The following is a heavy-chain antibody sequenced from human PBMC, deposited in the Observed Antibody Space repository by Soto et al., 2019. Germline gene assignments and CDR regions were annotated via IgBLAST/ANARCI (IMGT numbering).Heavy chain of an antibody. CDR1: GFTFSSYG. CDR2: ISYDGSNK. D-gene: IGHD6-13*01. CDR3: AKHSVSWEHYGMDV. J-gene: IGHJ6*02. V-gene: IGHV3-30*18. Sequence: GSLILTCAASGFTFSSYGMHWVRQAPGKGLEWVAVISYDGSNKYYADSVKGRFTISRDNSKNTLYLQMNSLRAEDTAVYYCAKHSVSWEHYGMDVWGQGTTVTVS.